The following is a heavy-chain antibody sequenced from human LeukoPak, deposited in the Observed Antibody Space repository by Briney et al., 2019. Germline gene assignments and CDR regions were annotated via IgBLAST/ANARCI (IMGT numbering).Heavy chain of an antibody. Sequence: PGGSLRLSCAASGFTFSNYWLTWVRQAPGKGLEWVANIKQDGSEKHYVDSVKGRFTISRDNANRSLYLQMNSLRAEDTAVFYCARGVDYHYYYYMDFWGKGTTVTVSS. V-gene: IGHV3-7*01. CDR3: ARGVDYHYYYYMDF. J-gene: IGHJ6*03. CDR2: IKQDGSEK. CDR1: GFTFSNYW.